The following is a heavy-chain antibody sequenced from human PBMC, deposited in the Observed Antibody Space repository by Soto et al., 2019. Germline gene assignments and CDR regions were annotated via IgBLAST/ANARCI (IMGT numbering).Heavy chain of an antibody. J-gene: IGHJ4*02. CDR3: AREAAVAGRLDFDY. V-gene: IGHV3-48*03. CDR2: ISSSAGTI. D-gene: IGHD6-19*01. Sequence: PGGSLRLSCAASGFTFSSHEMNWVRQAPGKGLEWVSYISSSAGTIHYADSVKGRFTISRDNAKNSLYLQMNSVRAEDTAVYYCAREAAVAGRLDFDYWGQGTLVTVSS. CDR1: GFTFSSHE.